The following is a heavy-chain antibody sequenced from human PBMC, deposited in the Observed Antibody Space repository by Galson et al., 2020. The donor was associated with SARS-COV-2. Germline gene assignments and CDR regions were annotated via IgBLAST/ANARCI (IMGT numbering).Heavy chain of an antibody. CDR3: ARDRLTARHSSGWPIFDY. CDR1: GGSISSYY. CDR2: IYYSGST. D-gene: IGHD6-19*01. J-gene: IGHJ4*02. Sequence: SETLSLTCTVSGGSISSYYWSWIRQPPGKGLEWIGYIYYSGSTNYNPSLKSRVTISVDTSKNQFSLKLSSVTAADTAGYYCARDRLTARHSSGWPIFDYWGQGTLVTVSS. V-gene: IGHV4-59*01.